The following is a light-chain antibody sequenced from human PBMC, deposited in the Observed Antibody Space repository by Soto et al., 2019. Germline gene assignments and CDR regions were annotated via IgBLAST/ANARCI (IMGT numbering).Light chain of an antibody. Sequence: EIVLTQSPATLSLSPGERATLSCRASQSVSRNLAWHQQRPGQAPRLLMYDASTRATGIPARFSGSGSGTDFTLTISSLEPEDFAVYYCRQRTNWPLWTFGQGTKVEI. CDR3: RQRTNWPLWT. V-gene: IGKV3-11*01. CDR2: DAS. J-gene: IGKJ1*01. CDR1: QSVSRN.